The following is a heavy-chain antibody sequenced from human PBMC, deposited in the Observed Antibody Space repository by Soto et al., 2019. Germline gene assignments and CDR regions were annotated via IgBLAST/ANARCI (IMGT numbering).Heavy chain of an antibody. Sequence: TYTGSGGSLSSRTYSGGWIRQPPGKGLERLGSIYYSGRTYYNPSLKSPANTHVDTSKNKLSLTLSSVTAAHTAVYYCARQPTYFFFLRRPPYSNHFGLDV. CDR2: IYYSGRT. CDR1: GGSLSSRTYS. D-gene: IGHD3-3*01. V-gene: IGHV4-39*01. CDR3: ARQPTYFFFLRRPPYSNHFGLDV. J-gene: IGHJ6*01.